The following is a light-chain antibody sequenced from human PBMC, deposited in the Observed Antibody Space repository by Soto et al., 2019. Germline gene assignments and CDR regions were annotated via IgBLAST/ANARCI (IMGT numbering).Light chain of an antibody. CDR3: QQYNTYSQT. Sequence: IQMTQSPSALSASVGDRVTITCRASQTISNWLAWYQQKPGKAPKLLIYKASTLESGVPSRFSGSRSGTEFTLTIGSLQPEDFATYFCQQYNTYSQTFGQGTKVDIK. CDR1: QTISNW. V-gene: IGKV1-5*03. CDR2: KAS. J-gene: IGKJ1*01.